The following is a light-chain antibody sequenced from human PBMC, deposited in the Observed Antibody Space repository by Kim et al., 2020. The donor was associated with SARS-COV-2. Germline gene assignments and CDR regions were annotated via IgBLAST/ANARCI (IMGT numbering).Light chain of an antibody. Sequence: GPKVTISWSRSSSNIGTNYVTWYQQLPGAAPMLLIYDSNKRPSGIPDRFSGSKSGSAACLGITGLQTGDEAYYYCGTWDSSLSDVVFGGGTKLTVL. J-gene: IGLJ2*01. CDR1: SSNIGTNY. CDR3: GTWDSSLSDVV. CDR2: DSN. V-gene: IGLV1-51*01.